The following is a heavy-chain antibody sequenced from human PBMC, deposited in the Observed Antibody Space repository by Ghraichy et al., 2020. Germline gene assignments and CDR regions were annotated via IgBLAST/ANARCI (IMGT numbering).Heavy chain of an antibody. CDR1: GFTFSSYA. CDR3: AKDRGSVRDIVVVPAVNAFDI. CDR2: ISGSGGST. D-gene: IGHD2-2*01. V-gene: IGHV3-23*01. J-gene: IGHJ3*02. Sequence: GESLRLSCAASGFTFSSYAMSWVRQAPGKGLEWVSAISGSGGSTYYADSVKGRFTISRDNSKNTLYLQMNSLRAEDTAVYYCAKDRGSVRDIVVVPAVNAFDIWGQGTMVTVSS.